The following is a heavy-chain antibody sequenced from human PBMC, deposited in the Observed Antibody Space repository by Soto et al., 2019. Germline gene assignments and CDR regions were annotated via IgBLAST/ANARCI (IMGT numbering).Heavy chain of an antibody. D-gene: IGHD3-3*01. CDR1: GDSVSSNAAA. CDR2: TYYRSKWYN. CDR3: ARESRFLEWLSLNWFDP. J-gene: IGHJ5*02. V-gene: IGHV6-1*01. Sequence: PSQPLSLTCAISGDSVSSNAAAWSWIRQSPSRGLEWLGRTYYRSKWYNDYAVSVKSRIAINPDTSKNQFSLQLNSVTPEDTAVYYCARESRFLEWLSLNWFDPWGQGTLVTVSS.